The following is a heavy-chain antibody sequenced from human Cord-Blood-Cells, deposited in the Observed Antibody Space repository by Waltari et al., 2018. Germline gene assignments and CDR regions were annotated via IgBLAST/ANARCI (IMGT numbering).Heavy chain of an antibody. Sequence: QVQLQQWGAGLLKPSETLSLTCAVYGGSFSGYYWSWIRQPPGKGLEWIGEINHSGSTNYNPSLKSRVTISVDTSKNQFSLKLSSVTAADPAVYYCARDGLRYNYYYYYGMDVWGQGTTVTVSS. J-gene: IGHJ6*02. CDR2: INHSGST. D-gene: IGHD3-9*01. CDR1: GGSFSGYY. CDR3: ARDGLRYNYYYYYGMDV. V-gene: IGHV4-34*01.